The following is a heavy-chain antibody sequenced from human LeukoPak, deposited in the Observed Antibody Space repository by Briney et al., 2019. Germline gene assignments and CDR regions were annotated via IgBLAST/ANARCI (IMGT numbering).Heavy chain of an antibody. V-gene: IGHV3-74*01. CDR1: GFTFTNYW. CDR2: LPPDELGI. Sequence: GGSLRLSCAASGFTFTNYWMHWVRQAPGMGLVWVSRLPPDELGIIYADSVKGRFTVSRDNAKNTVYLQMKNLRVDDTAMYYCVGTIASRGSEYWGQGALVTVSS. J-gene: IGHJ4*02. D-gene: IGHD6-6*01. CDR3: VGTIASRGSEY.